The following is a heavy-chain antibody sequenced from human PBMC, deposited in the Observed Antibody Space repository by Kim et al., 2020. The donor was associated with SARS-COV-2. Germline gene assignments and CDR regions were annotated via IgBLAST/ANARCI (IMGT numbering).Heavy chain of an antibody. CDR2: INHSGST. D-gene: IGHD3-10*01. CDR1: GGSFSGYY. J-gene: IGHJ6*02. Sequence: SETLSLTCAVYGGSFSGYYWSWIRQPPGKGLEWIGEINHSGSTNYNPSLKSRVTISVDTSKNQFSLKLSSVTAADTAVYYCARGVMVRGVIILWRQCMDVWGQGTTVTVSS. CDR3: ARGVMVRGVIILWRQCMDV. V-gene: IGHV4-34*01.